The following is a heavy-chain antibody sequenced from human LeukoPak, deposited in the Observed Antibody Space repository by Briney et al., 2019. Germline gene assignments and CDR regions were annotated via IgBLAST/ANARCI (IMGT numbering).Heavy chain of an antibody. D-gene: IGHD1-20*01. CDR1: GFSFSEHG. CDR3: ARVNRDYNWNDVGDY. Sequence: GGSLRLSCAASGFSFSEHGMHWVRQAPGKGPEWVTVTWYDGSNKYYADSVKGRFTISRDNSKNTLYLQMNGLRAEDTAVYYCARVNRDYNWNDVGDYWGQGTLVTVSS. CDR2: TWYDGSNK. V-gene: IGHV3-33*01. J-gene: IGHJ4*02.